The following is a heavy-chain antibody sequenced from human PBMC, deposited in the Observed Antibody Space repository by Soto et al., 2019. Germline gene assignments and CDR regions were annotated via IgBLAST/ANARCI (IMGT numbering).Heavy chain of an antibody. CDR3: ARRGSYGGNLFDY. CDR1: GGSISSYY. Sequence: QVQLQESGPGLVKPSETLSLTCTVSGGSISSYYWSWIRQPPGKGLEWIGYIYYSGSTNYNPSLRSRVTISVDTSKNQFSLKLCSVTAADTAVYYCARRGSYGGNLFDYWGQGTLVTVSS. V-gene: IGHV4-59*08. CDR2: IYYSGST. D-gene: IGHD2-21*02. J-gene: IGHJ4*02.